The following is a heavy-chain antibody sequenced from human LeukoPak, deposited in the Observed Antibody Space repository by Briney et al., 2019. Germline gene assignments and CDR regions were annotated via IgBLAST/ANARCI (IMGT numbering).Heavy chain of an antibody. J-gene: IGHJ4*02. CDR1: GFTFTTYW. Sequence: GGSLRLSCAASGFTFTTYWMSWVRQAPGKGLEWVAHIRQDESEKYHVDSVKGRFTISRDNTKKSLYLQMNSLRAEDTAVYYCARSLGCSSSSCYMDYWGQGTLVTVSS. CDR3: ARSLGCSSSSCYMDY. CDR2: IRQDESEK. D-gene: IGHD2-2*02. V-gene: IGHV3-7*01.